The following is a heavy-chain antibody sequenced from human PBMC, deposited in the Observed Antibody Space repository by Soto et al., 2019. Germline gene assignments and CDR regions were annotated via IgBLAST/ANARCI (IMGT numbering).Heavy chain of an antibody. V-gene: IGHV4-39*01. CDR3: ARQFGSGKWYFGL. D-gene: IGHD3-10*01. CDR1: GGSISSSSYF. Sequence: SETLSLTCTVSGGSISSSSYFWGWIRQPPGKGLEWIGTIYYSGRTYYNPSLKSRLTISVDTSKNQFSLKLSSVTAADTAVYYCARQFGSGKWYFGLWGRGTLVTVSS. CDR2: IYYSGRT. J-gene: IGHJ2*01.